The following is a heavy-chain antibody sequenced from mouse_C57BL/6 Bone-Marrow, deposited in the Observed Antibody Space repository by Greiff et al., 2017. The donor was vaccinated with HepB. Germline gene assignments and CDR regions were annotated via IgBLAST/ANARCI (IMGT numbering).Heavy chain of an antibody. V-gene: IGHV5-6*02. CDR1: GFTFSSYG. J-gene: IGHJ2*01. Sequence: EVKLQESGGDLVKPGGSLKLSCAASGFTFSSYGMSWVRQTPDKRLEWVATISSGGSYTYYPDSVKGRFTISRDNAKNTLYLQMSSLKSEDTAMYYCARRTAQAGDYWGQGTTLTVSS. CDR2: ISSGGSYT. CDR3: ARRTAQAGDY. D-gene: IGHD3-2*02.